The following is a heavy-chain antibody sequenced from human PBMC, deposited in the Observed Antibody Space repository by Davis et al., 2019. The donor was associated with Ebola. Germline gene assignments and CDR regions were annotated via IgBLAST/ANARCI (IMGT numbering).Heavy chain of an antibody. Sequence: HTGGSLRLSCAASGFTVSSNYMSWVRQAPGKGLVWVSRISNDGSSTYYADSVKGRFTISRDNAKNTLYLQMNSLRAEDTAVYYCADSWLPTSHWGQGTLVTVSS. J-gene: IGHJ4*02. V-gene: IGHV3-74*01. D-gene: IGHD6-19*01. CDR3: ADSWLPTSH. CDR2: ISNDGSST. CDR1: GFTVSSNY.